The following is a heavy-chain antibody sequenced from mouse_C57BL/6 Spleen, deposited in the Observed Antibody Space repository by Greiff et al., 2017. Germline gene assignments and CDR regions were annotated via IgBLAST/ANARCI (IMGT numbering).Heavy chain of an antibody. Sequence: QVQLQQSGAELAKPGASVKLSCKASGYTFTSYWMHWVKQRPGQGLEWIGYINPSSGYTKYNQKFKDKATLTADKSSSTAYMQLSSRTYEDSAVYYCALTAQATFCYWYFDVWGTGTTVTVSS. V-gene: IGHV1-7*01. CDR3: ALTAQATFCYWYFDV. D-gene: IGHD3-2*02. J-gene: IGHJ1*03. CDR2: INPSSGYT. CDR1: GYTFTSYW.